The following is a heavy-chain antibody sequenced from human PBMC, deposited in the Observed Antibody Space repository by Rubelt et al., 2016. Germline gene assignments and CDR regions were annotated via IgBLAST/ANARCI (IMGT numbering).Heavy chain of an antibody. D-gene: IGHD6-13*01. J-gene: IGHJ4*02. CDR3: AKISSSWYVCPYYFDY. CDR2: ISFDGTNK. V-gene: IGHV3-30*19. Sequence: GGGVVQPGRSLRLSCAASGFTFSRYGMHWVRPAPGKGLEWVAVISFDGTNKYYVDSVKGRFTISRGNSMHTLYLHMNSLRAEDTALYYSAKISSSWYVCPYYFDYWGQGTLVTVSS. CDR1: GFTFSRYG.